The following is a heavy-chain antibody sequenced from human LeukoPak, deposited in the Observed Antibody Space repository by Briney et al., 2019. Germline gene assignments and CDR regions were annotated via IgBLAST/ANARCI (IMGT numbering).Heavy chain of an antibody. CDR1: GYTFTDYN. Sequence: ASVKVSCKLSGYTFTDYNVHWVRQAPGQGLEWMGRIYPNTGGTNSAQNFQGRVTLTRDTSIGTVYMELNRLNSDDTAIYFCGRGNGYGLDYWGQGTLVTVSS. CDR2: IYPNTGGT. J-gene: IGHJ4*02. CDR3: GRGNGYGLDY. V-gene: IGHV1-2*06. D-gene: IGHD5-18*01.